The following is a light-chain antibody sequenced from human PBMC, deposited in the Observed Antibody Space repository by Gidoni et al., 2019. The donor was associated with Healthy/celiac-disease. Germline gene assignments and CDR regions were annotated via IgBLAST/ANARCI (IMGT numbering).Light chain of an antibody. V-gene: IGKV1-33*01. CDR3: QQYDNLPIT. Sequence: DIPMTPSPSSLSASVGNRVTITCQASQDISNYLNWYQQKPGKATKLMIYDASNLETGVPSRFSGSGAGTDFTFTISSLQPEDIATYYCQQYDNLPITFGQGTRLEIK. J-gene: IGKJ5*01. CDR2: DAS. CDR1: QDISNY.